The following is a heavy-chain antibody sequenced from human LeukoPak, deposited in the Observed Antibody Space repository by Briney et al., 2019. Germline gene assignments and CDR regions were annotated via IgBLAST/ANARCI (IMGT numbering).Heavy chain of an antibody. D-gene: IGHD6-13*01. CDR3: ARRIAAAAYDS. J-gene: IGHJ4*02. V-gene: IGHV3-64*01. CDR2: ISNNGGST. Sequence: GSLRLSCAASGFTFSSYNMHWVRQAPGKGLECVSGISNNGGSTYHANSVKGRFTISRDNSKNTLYLQMGSLRVEDMAVYYCARRIAAAAYDSWGQGTLVTVSS. CDR1: GFTFSSYN.